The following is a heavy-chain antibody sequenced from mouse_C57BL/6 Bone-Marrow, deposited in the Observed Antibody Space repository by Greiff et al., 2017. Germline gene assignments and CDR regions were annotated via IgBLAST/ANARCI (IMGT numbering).Heavy chain of an antibody. V-gene: IGHV1-72*01. D-gene: IGHD2-3*01. CDR1: GYTFTSYW. Sequence: QVQLQQPGAELVKPGASVKLSCKASGYTFTSYWMHWVKQRPGRGLEWIGRIDPNSGGTKYNEKFKSKATLTVDKPSSTAYMPLSSLTSEDSAVYYCARAPFDGYWFAYWGQGTLVTVSA. J-gene: IGHJ3*01. CDR3: ARAPFDGYWFAY. CDR2: IDPNSGGT.